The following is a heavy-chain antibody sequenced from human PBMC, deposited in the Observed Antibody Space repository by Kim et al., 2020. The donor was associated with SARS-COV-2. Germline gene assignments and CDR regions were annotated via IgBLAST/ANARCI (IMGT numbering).Heavy chain of an antibody. J-gene: IGHJ6*01. V-gene: IGHV3-66*01. CDR3: ARDSPGYAQEGDYYYYGL. CDR1: GFTVSSNY. CDR2: IYSGGST. Sequence: GGSLRLSCAASGFTVSSNYMSWVRQAPGKGLEWVSVIYSGGSTYYADSVKGRFNISRDNLKNTLYLQMNSLRAEDTAVYYCARDSPGYAQEGDYYYYGL. D-gene: IGHD5-12*01.